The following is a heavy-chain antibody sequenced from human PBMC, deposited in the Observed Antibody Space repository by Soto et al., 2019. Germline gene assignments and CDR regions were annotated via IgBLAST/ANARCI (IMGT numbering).Heavy chain of an antibody. D-gene: IGHD3-22*01. Sequence: ASLKVSCKTSGYTFTNYGFTWVRQAPGQGLEWMGWITYNGNTNYAESLQGRVTMTTDTSTSTAYMELRSLRSDDTAVYYCARVEDYFDSSGYNYWGQGTLVTVSS. CDR3: ARVEDYFDSSGYNY. V-gene: IGHV1-18*01. CDR2: ITYNGNT. J-gene: IGHJ4*01. CDR1: GYTFTNYG.